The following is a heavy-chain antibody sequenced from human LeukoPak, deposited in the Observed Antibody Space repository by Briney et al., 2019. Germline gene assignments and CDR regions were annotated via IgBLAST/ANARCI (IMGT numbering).Heavy chain of an antibody. Sequence: GGSLRLSCAASGFTFSSYGMHWVRQAPGKGLEWVAVISYDGSNKYYADSVKGRFTISRDNSKNTLYLQMNSLRAEDTAVYYCAREGGATLLHDAFDIWGQGTMVTVSS. D-gene: IGHD1-26*01. CDR3: AREGGATLLHDAFDI. CDR2: ISYDGSNK. CDR1: GFTFSSYG. V-gene: IGHV3-30*03. J-gene: IGHJ3*02.